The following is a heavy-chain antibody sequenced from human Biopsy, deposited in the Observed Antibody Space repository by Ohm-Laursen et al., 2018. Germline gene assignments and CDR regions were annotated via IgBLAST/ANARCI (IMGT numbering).Heavy chain of an antibody. Sequence: TLSLTCTVSGGSINSYYWSWMRQPAGQGLEWIGRLFTSGTTYYSPSLNNRITMSVDTPKNQFSLRLTSVTAADTAVYYCVRGGSGSFPFDYWGPGTLVTVSS. D-gene: IGHD3-10*01. V-gene: IGHV4-4*07. J-gene: IGHJ4*02. CDR2: LFTSGTT. CDR3: VRGGSGSFPFDY. CDR1: GGSINSYY.